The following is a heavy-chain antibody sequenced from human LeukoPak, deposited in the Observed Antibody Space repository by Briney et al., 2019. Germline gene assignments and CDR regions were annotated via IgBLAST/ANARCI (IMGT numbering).Heavy chain of an antibody. CDR2: MHPTSGGI. V-gene: IGHV1-2*02. CDR1: GYTFTSYD. J-gene: IGHJ4*02. Sequence: ASVKVSCKASGYTFTSYDINWVRQATGQGLEWMGWMHPTSGGINYAQKFQGRVTMTRDTSINTAYMELSRLRSDDTAVYYCARIELAAAGTFDYWGQGTLVTVSS. D-gene: IGHD6-13*01. CDR3: ARIELAAAGTFDY.